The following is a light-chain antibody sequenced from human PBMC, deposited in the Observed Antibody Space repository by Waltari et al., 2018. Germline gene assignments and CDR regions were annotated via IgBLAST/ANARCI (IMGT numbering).Light chain of an antibody. CDR3: HQYYSTPQT. J-gene: IGKJ1*01. Sequence: DIVLTQSPEFMAVSLGERATLNCKSSQSLLFNSDSKGYVAWDQQRRGQPPTPLIYWASTREVGVPDRFNGSGSGTDFSLTISSLQAEDAAVYYCHQYYSTPQTFGQGTKVEVK. CDR1: QSLLFNSDSKGY. CDR2: WAS. V-gene: IGKV4-1*01.